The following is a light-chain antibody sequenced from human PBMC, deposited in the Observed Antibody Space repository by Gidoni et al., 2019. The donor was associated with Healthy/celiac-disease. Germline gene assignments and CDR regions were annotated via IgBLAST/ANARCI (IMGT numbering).Light chain of an antibody. CDR1: QSVSSN. CDR2: GAS. J-gene: IGKJ2*01. V-gene: IGKV3-15*01. Sequence: IVMTQSPATLSVSPGERATLSCRASQSVSSNLAWYQQKPGQAPRLLIYGASTRATGSPARFSGSGYGTEFTLTISSLQSEDVAVYYCQQYNNWTLYTFGQGTKLEIK. CDR3: QQYNNWTLYT.